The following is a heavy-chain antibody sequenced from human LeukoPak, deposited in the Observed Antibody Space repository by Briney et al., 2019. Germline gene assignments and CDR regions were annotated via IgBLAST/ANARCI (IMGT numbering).Heavy chain of an antibody. J-gene: IGHJ4*02. Sequence: GGSLRLSCAASGFTFSSYWMHWVRQVPGKGLVWVARINPGGSSITYADSVKGRFTISRDNAKNTLYLQMDSLRAEDTGVYYCARQRGSGCLDYWGQGTLVTVSS. CDR3: ARQRGSGCLDY. D-gene: IGHD6-19*01. V-gene: IGHV3-74*01. CDR1: GFTFSSYW. CDR2: INPGGSSI.